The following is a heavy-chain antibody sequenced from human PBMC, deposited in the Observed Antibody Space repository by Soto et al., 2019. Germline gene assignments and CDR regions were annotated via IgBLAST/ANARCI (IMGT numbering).Heavy chain of an antibody. Sequence: PGGSLRLSCAASGFTFSSYSMSWVRQAPGKGLEWVSSISSSSSYIYYADSVKGRFTISRDNAKNSLYLQMNSLRAEDTAVYYCVKGGPAAIFWFDPWGQGTLVTVS. CDR2: ISSSSSYI. V-gene: IGHV3-21*01. CDR1: GFTFSSYS. J-gene: IGHJ5*02. D-gene: IGHD2-2*01. CDR3: VKGGPAAIFWFDP.